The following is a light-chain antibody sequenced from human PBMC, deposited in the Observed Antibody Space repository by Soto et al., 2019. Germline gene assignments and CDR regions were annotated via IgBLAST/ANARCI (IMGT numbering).Light chain of an antibody. CDR1: QSISSY. CDR2: ASS. Sequence: DIQMTQSPSSLSASVGDRVTITCRASQSISSYLNWYQQKPGNAPQLLIYASSSLQSGGPPRFSGSGSGTDFTLTISSLQPEDFSTYYCQQSYSTLTFGGVTKVEIK. CDR3: QQSYSTLT. J-gene: IGKJ4*01. V-gene: IGKV1-39*01.